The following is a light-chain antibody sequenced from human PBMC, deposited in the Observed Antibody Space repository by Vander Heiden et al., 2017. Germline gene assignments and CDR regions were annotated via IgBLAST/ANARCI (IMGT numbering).Light chain of an antibody. Sequence: SYKLTQPSPVPVSPGQPATIPSAGDPSADNYACWYQQKPGQSPVLVIYQDSKRPSGIPERFSGSNSGNTATLTISGTQAMDEADYYCQAWDSSTAVVFGGGTKLTVL. J-gene: IGLJ2*01. V-gene: IGLV3-1*01. CDR2: QDS. CDR1: PSADNY. CDR3: QAWDSSTAVV.